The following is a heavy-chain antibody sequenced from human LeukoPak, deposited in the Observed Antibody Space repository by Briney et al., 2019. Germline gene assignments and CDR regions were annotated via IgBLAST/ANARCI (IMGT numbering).Heavy chain of an antibody. J-gene: IGHJ6*04. CDR2: ISSSGSTI. CDR3: AREYGDYYYYYGMDV. Sequence: GGSLRLSCAASGFTFSSYEMNWVRQAPGKGLEWVSYISSSGSTIYYADSVKGRFTISRDNAKNSLYLQMNSLRAEDTAVYYCAREYGDYYYYYGMDVWGKGTTVTVSS. V-gene: IGHV3-48*03. D-gene: IGHD4-17*01. CDR1: GFTFSSYE.